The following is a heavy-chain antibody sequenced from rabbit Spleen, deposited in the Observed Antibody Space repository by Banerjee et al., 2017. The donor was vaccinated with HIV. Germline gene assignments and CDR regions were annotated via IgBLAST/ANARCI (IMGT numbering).Heavy chain of an antibody. V-gene: IGHV1S40*01. CDR1: GFSFSSSDY. CDR3: ARRYTGDVMWDL. D-gene: IGHD4-2*01. J-gene: IGHJ6*01. CDR2: IYAGSSGST. Sequence: QSLEESGGGLVQPEGSLTLTCTASGFSFSSSDYMCWVRQAPGKGLEWIACIYAGSSGSTYYASWAKGRFTISKTSSTTVTLQMTSLTAADTATFFCARRYTGDVMWDLWGPGTLVTVS.